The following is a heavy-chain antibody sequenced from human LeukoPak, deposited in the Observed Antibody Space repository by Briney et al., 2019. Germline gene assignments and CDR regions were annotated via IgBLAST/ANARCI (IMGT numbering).Heavy chain of an antibody. CDR2: INAGNGNT. CDR3: ARDAPPYQPPPSSSYYYYMDV. D-gene: IGHD2-2*01. V-gene: IGHV1-3*01. J-gene: IGHJ6*03. CDR1: GYTFTSYT. Sequence: GASVTVSCTASGYTFTSYTMHWVRQAPGQRLEWMGWINAGNGNTKSSQKFQGRVTITRDTSATTAYMELSSLRSEDTAVYYCARDAPPYQPPPSSSYYYYMDVWGKGTTVTVSS.